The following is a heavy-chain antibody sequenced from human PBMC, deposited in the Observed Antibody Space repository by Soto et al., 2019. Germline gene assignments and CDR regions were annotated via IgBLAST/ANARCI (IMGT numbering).Heavy chain of an antibody. CDR3: ARALGITMIVVGPDAFDI. D-gene: IGHD3-22*01. J-gene: IGHJ3*02. CDR2: ISSSGSTI. V-gene: IGHV3-48*03. Sequence: LRLSCAASGFTFSSYEMNWVRQAPGKGLEWVSYISSSGSTIYYADSVKGRFTISRDNAKNSLYLQMNSLRAEDTAVYYCARALGITMIVVGPDAFDIWGQGTMVTVSS. CDR1: GFTFSSYE.